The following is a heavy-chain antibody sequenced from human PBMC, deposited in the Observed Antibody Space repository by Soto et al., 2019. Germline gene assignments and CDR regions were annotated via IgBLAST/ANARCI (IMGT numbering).Heavy chain of an antibody. CDR2: IYPGDSDT. V-gene: IGHV5-51*01. CDR3: ARHSRIASRPNWYFDL. Sequence: EVQLVQSGAEVKKPGESLKISCKGSGYSFTSYWIGWVRQMPGKGLEWMGIIYPGDSDTRYSPSFQGQVTISADKSISTAYLQWSSLKASDTAMYYCARHSRIASRPNWYFDLWGRGTLVTVSS. J-gene: IGHJ2*01. CDR1: GYSFTSYW. D-gene: IGHD6-6*01.